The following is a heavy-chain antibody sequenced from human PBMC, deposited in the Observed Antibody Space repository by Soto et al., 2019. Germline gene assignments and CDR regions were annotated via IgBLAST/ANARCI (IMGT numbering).Heavy chain of an antibody. CDR2: IYYSGST. V-gene: IGHV4-39*01. J-gene: IGHJ4*02. Sequence: PSETLSLTCTVSGGSISSSSYYWGWIRQPPGKGLEWIGSIYYSGSTYYNPSLKSRVTISVDTSKNQFSLKLSSVTAADTAVYYCSVGSSGWYHPFDYWGQGTLVTVSS. D-gene: IGHD6-19*01. CDR1: GGSISSSSYY. CDR3: SVGSSGWYHPFDY.